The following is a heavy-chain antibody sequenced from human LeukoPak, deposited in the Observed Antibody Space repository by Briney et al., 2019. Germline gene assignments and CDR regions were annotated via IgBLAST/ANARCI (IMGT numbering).Heavy chain of an antibody. J-gene: IGHJ4*02. Sequence: SETLSLTCTVPGGSISSSSYYWGWIRQPPGKGLEWIGSIYHSGRTYYNPSLKSRATISVDTSKNQFSLKVSSVTAADTAVYYCATGTGYLLGWGQGTLVTVSS. D-gene: IGHD2-8*02. CDR2: IYHSGRT. CDR1: GGSISSSSYY. V-gene: IGHV4-39*01. CDR3: ATGTGYLLG.